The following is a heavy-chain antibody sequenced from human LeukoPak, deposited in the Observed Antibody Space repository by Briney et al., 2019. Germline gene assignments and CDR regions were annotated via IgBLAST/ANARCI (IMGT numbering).Heavy chain of an antibody. CDR2: INHSGST. CDR3: ARGGLRYYDFWSGHRCMDV. CDR1: GGSFSGYY. D-gene: IGHD3-3*01. V-gene: IGHV4-34*01. Sequence: SETLSLTCAVYGGSFSGYYWSWIRQPPGKGLEWIGEINHSGSTNYNPSLKSRVTISVDTSKNQFSLKLSSVTAADTAVYYYARGGLRYYDFWSGHRCMDVWGQGTTVTVSS. J-gene: IGHJ6*02.